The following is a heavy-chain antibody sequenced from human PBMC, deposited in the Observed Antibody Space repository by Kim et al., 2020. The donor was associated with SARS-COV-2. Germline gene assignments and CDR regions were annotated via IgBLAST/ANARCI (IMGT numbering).Heavy chain of an antibody. CDR2: IYHSGST. Sequence: SETLSLTCAVSGGSISSSNWWSWVRQPPGKGLEWIGEIYHSGSTNYSPSLKSRVTISVDKSKNQFSLKLSSVTAADTAVYYCARDRVATIRNAFDIWGQGTMVTVSS. J-gene: IGHJ3*02. CDR1: GGSISSSNW. CDR3: ARDRVATIRNAFDI. D-gene: IGHD5-12*01. V-gene: IGHV4-4*02.